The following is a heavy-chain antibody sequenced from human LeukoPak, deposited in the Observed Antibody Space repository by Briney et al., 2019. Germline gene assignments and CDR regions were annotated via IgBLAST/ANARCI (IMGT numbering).Heavy chain of an antibody. CDR3: ARDRLGPSFSVSHFDL. CDR1: GFTFVDYG. CDR2: INYNGAIT. J-gene: IGHJ4*02. Sequence: PGGSLRLSCATSGFTFVDYGLSWVRRAPGKGLEWLCAINYNGAITDYADSVKGRFTISRDNAKNSLYLRMDSLRAEDTALYYCARDRLGPSFSVSHFDLWGQGTLVTVCS. V-gene: IGHV3-20*04. D-gene: IGHD3-3*02.